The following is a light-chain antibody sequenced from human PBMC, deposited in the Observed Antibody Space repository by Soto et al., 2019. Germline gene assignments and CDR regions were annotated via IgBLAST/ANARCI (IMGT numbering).Light chain of an antibody. J-gene: IGKJ2*01. Sequence: EIVMTQSPATLSVSPGETVTLSCRASQSVSSNLAWYQQKPGQAPRLLIYAASTRATGIPARFSGSGSETEFPPAISSLQSEDFAIYYCQPYITWPPTFTFGQGTKLEIK. CDR3: QPYITWPPTFT. V-gene: IGKV3-15*01. CDR2: AAS. CDR1: QSVSSN.